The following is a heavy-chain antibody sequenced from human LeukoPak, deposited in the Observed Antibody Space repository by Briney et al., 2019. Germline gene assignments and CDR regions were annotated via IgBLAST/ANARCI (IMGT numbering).Heavy chain of an antibody. Sequence: VASVKVSCKTSGYTFSNYGISWVRQAPGQGLEWMGWITAYNGNRLYAQRFQGRITLTTGTSTSTSYMELRSLEYDDTAIYYCARDNDKVVDHWGQGTLVTVSS. J-gene: IGHJ4*01. CDR3: ARDNDKVVDH. D-gene: IGHD1-1*01. CDR2: ITAYNGNR. CDR1: GYTFSNYG. V-gene: IGHV1-18*01.